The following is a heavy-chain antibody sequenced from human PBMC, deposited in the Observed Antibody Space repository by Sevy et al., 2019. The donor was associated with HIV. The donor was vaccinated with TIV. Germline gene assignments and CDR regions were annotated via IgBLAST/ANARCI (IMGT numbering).Heavy chain of an antibody. CDR2: IWHDGTKK. Sequence: GGSRRLSCAASGFIFSNFGINWVRKAPGKGLEWVAIIWHDGTKKHYLESVRGRFTISRDNSKNTVYLQMNSLRVEDSGTYYCVRVTPDEDGTTLDSWGLGTLVTVSS. V-gene: IGHV3-33*01. J-gene: IGHJ4*02. D-gene: IGHD4-4*01. CDR3: VRVTPDEDGTTLDS. CDR1: GFIFSNFG.